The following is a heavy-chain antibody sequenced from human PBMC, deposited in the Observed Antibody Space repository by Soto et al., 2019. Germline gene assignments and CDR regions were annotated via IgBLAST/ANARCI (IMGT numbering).Heavy chain of an antibody. V-gene: IGHV3-23*01. CDR3: AKDTGRGGGSVFEY. CDR1: GFSFSRYA. J-gene: IGHJ4*02. CDR2: ISGNGDNT. Sequence: EVQLLDSGGGLVQPGGSLRLSCAASGFSFSRYAMSWVRQAPGKGLEWVSAISGNGDNTYYTDTVKGRFTISRDNSKNTLYLQMNSLRAEDTAVYYCAKDTGRGGGSVFEYLGQGTLVTVSS. D-gene: IGHD2-15*01.